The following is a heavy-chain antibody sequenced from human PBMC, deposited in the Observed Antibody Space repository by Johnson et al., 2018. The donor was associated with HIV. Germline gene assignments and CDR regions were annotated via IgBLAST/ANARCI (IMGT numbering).Heavy chain of an antibody. CDR2: IYSGGST. Sequence: VQLVESGGGVVQPGGSLRLSCAASGFTVSSYYMSWVRQAPGKGLEWVSVIYSGGSTDYPDSVKGRFTISRDNSKNTLYLQMNSLRAEDTAVYFCARPADYGEYSRDAFDIWGQGTMVTVSS. CDR1: GFTVSSYY. D-gene: IGHD4-17*01. J-gene: IGHJ3*02. CDR3: ARPADYGEYSRDAFDI. V-gene: IGHV3-53*01.